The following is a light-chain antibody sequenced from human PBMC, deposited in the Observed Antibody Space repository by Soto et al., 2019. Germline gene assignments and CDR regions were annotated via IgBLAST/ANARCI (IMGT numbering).Light chain of an antibody. V-gene: IGLV2-14*01. CDR3: TSYPSSSTPCV. Sequence: ALTQPASVSGSPGQSITISCTGTTSDVGGYNYVSWYQHHPGKAPKLLIYEVSNRPSGVSNRFSGSKSGDTASLTISGLQAEDEADYYCTSYPSSSTPCVFGTGTKVTVL. CDR1: TSDVGGYNY. CDR2: EVS. J-gene: IGLJ1*01.